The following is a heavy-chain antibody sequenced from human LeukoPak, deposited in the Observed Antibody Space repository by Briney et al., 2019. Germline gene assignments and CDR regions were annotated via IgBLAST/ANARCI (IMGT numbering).Heavy chain of an antibody. V-gene: IGHV3-48*01. J-gene: IGHJ6*03. D-gene: IGHD3-22*01. CDR1: GFTFSSYS. CDR2: ISSSSSTI. Sequence: GGSLRLSCAASGFTFSSYSMNWVRQAPGKGLEWVSYISSSSSTIYYADSVKGRFTISRDNAKNSLYLQMNSLRAEDTAVYYCARRYYYDSRGNYYYYMDVWGKGTTVTVSS. CDR3: ARRYYYDSRGNYYYYMDV.